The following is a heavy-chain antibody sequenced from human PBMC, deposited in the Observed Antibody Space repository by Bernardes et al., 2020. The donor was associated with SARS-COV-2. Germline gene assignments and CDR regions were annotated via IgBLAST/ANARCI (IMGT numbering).Heavy chain of an antibody. CDR2: ISGSGGST. D-gene: IGHD1-26*01. Sequence: GGSLRLSRAASGFTFSSYWMTWVRQAPGPGLAWVSAISGSGGSTYYADSVKGRFTISRDNSKNTLYLQMNSLRAEDTAVYYCAKDDSDSGSYSDAFDIWGQGTMVTVSS. V-gene: IGHV3-23*01. CDR1: GFTFSSYW. CDR3: AKDDSDSGSYSDAFDI. J-gene: IGHJ3*02.